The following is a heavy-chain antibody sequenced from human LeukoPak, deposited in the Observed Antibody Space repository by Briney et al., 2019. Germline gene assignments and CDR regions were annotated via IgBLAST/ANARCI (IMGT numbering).Heavy chain of an antibody. D-gene: IGHD6-13*01. CDR2: INTNTGNP. V-gene: IGHV7-4-1*02. Sequence: GASVKASCKASGYTFTSSDINWVRQATGQGLEWMGWINTNTGNPTYAQGFTGRFVFSLDTSVSTAYLQISSLKAEDTAVYYCARDQSSSWSNYYYMDVWGKGTTVTVSS. CDR1: GYTFTSSD. J-gene: IGHJ6*03. CDR3: ARDQSSSWSNYYYMDV.